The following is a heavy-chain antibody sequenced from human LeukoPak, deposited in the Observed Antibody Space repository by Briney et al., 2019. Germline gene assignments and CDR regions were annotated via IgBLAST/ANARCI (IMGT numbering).Heavy chain of an antibody. D-gene: IGHD5-18*01. J-gene: IGHJ4*02. CDR2: IYSDCRT. Sequence: GGSLRLSCAASGFHVITYYMNWFRQAPGKGLEWAGVIYSDCRTYYADSVKGRFIISKDTSKNTLSLQMNNLTAADTAVYYCARAGGNTTMVNFDYCGEGTLVTLSP. CDR1: GFHVITYY. CDR3: ARAGGNTTMVNFDY. V-gene: IGHV3-53*05.